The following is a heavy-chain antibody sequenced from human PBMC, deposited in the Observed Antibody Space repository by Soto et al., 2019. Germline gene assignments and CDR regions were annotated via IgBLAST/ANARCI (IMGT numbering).Heavy chain of an antibody. Sequence: EVQLVESGGGLVQPGGSLKLSCAASGFTFSDSAIHWVRQTSGKGLEWVGRIRSKANNYATVYAASLEGRFTISRDDAKTTAHLQMNSLNTEDTAVYYCTRPNYGDYSTFDYWGQGTLVIVSS. D-gene: IGHD4-17*01. CDR3: TRPNYGDYSTFDY. V-gene: IGHV3-73*02. J-gene: IGHJ4*02. CDR2: IRSKANNYAT. CDR1: GFTFSDSA.